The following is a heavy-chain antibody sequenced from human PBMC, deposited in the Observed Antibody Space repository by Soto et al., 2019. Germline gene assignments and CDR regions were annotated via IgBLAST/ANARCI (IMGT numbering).Heavy chain of an antibody. CDR3: AREVLWSRFFDY. CDR1: GFIFSNDV. CDR2: MSYDGTTK. J-gene: IGHJ4*02. Sequence: QVQLVESGGCVVQPGRSLRLSCAASGFIFSNDVMYWVRQAPRKGLEWVAFMSYDGTTKSYADSVKGRFTISRDNSQNTLYLQRNSLRPEDTGVYYCAREVLWSRFFDYWGQGTLVTVSS. D-gene: IGHD3-10*01. V-gene: IGHV3-30-3*01.